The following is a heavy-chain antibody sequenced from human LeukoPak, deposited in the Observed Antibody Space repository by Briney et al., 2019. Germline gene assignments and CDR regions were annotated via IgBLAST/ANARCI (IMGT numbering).Heavy chain of an antibody. CDR3: ARDSGYSSGWYEGFDY. CDR1: GGSISSGDYY. D-gene: IGHD6-19*01. J-gene: IGHJ4*02. V-gene: IGHV4-61*08. CDR2: IYYSGST. Sequence: SETLSLTCTVSGGSISSGDYYWSWIRQPPGKGLEWIGYIYYSGSTNYNPSLMSRVTISVDTPKNQFSLKLSSVTAADTAVYYCARDSGYSSGWYEGFDYWGQGTLVTVSS.